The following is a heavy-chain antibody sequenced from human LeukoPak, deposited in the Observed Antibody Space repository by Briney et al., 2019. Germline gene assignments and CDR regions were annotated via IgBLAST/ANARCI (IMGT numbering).Heavy chain of an antibody. CDR2: ISGSGGST. CDR1: GFTFSSYA. J-gene: IGHJ3*02. Sequence: PGGSLRLSCAASGFTFSSYAMSWVRQAPGKGLEWVSAISGSGGSTYYADSVKGRFTISRDNSKNTLYLQMNSLRAEDTAVYYCAKDFGIVGANSDAFDIWGQGTMVTVSS. D-gene: IGHD1-26*01. V-gene: IGHV3-23*01. CDR3: AKDFGIVGANSDAFDI.